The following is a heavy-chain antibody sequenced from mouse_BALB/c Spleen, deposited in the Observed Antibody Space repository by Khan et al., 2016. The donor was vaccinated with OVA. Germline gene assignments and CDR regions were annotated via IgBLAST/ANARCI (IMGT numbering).Heavy chain of an antibody. CDR3: AKLRVFYFDY. J-gene: IGHJ2*01. V-gene: IGHV2-3*01. CDR1: GFSLTSNG. CDR2: IWGDGSI. Sequence: QVQLQQSGPGLVAPSLSLSITCTVSGFSLTSNGVSWVRQPPGKGLEWLGVIWGDGSINYHSVLKSRLSISKDNSKSQVFLKLNSLQTDDTATYYCAKLRVFYFDYWGQGTTLTVSS.